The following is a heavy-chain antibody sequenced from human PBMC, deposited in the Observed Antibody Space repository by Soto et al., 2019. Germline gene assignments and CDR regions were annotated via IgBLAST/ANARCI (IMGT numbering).Heavy chain of an antibody. D-gene: IGHD4-17*01. Sequence: QVQLVQSGAEVKKPGSSVKVSCKASGGTFSSYAISWVRQAPGQGLAWMGGIIPIFGTANYAQKFQGRVTITADKSTSTAYMELSSMRSEDTAVYYCARERDYATLYYYYYGMDVWGQGTTVTVSS. CDR3: ARERDYATLYYYYYGMDV. CDR2: IIPIFGTA. CDR1: GGTFSSYA. V-gene: IGHV1-69*06. J-gene: IGHJ6*02.